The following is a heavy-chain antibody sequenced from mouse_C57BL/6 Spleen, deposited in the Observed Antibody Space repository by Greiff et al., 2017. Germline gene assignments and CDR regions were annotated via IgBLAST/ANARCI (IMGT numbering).Heavy chain of an antibody. CDR2: FHPYNDDT. Sequence: LQESGAELVKPGASVQMSCKASGYTFTTYPIEWMKQNHGKSLEWIGNFHPYNDDTKYNEKFKGKATLTVEKSSSTVYLELSRLTSDDSAVYYCARGDYGSSWYYFDYWGQGTTLTVSS. V-gene: IGHV1-47*01. CDR1: GYTFTTYP. D-gene: IGHD1-1*01. CDR3: ARGDYGSSWYYFDY. J-gene: IGHJ2*01.